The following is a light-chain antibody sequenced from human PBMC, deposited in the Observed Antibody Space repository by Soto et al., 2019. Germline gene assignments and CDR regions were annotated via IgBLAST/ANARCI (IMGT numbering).Light chain of an antibody. Sequence: EIVMTQSPATLSVSPGERVTLSCRASQSFSSNLGWYQQKPGQAPRLLIYGASTRATGIPARFSGSGSGTEFTLTISSLQSEDFAVYYCQQYNNWPITFGQGTRLEIK. J-gene: IGKJ5*01. CDR1: QSFSSN. CDR2: GAS. V-gene: IGKV3-15*01. CDR3: QQYNNWPIT.